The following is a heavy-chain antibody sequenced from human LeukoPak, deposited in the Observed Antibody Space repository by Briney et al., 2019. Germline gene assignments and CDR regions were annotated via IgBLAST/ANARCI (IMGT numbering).Heavy chain of an antibody. CDR2: ISRSGNNI. CDR1: GFTFSSYS. Sequence: GGSLRLSCAASGFTFSSYSMNWVRQAPGKGLEWVSYISRSGNNIYYTDSVRGRFTISRDDAKDSLYLQMNSLRFEDTAVYYCARDREWNDAFEMDVWGQGTTVTVSS. D-gene: IGHD1-1*01. V-gene: IGHV3-48*04. J-gene: IGHJ6*02. CDR3: ARDREWNDAFEMDV.